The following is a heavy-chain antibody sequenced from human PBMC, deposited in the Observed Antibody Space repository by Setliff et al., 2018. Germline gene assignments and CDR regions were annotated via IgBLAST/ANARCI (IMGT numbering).Heavy chain of an antibody. J-gene: IGHJ3*02. V-gene: IGHV5-51*01. D-gene: IGHD1-26*01. CDR2: IYPGDSDT. Sequence: GESLKISCKGSGYSFTSYWIGWVRQMPGKGLEWMGIIYPGDSDTRYSPSFQGQVTISADKSISTAYLQWSSLEASDTAMYYCARLYHSGSYFSRNPDAFDIWGQGTMVTVSS. CDR1: GYSFTSYW. CDR3: ARLYHSGSYFSRNPDAFDI.